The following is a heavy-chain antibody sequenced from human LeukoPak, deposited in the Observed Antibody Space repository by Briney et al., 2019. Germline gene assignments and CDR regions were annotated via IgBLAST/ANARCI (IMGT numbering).Heavy chain of an antibody. D-gene: IGHD3-3*01. V-gene: IGHV3-7*01. CDR1: GFTFSSYW. CDR3: ARHNYDFWSVYMDV. CDR2: IKQDGSEK. J-gene: IGHJ6*03. Sequence: GGSLRLSCAASGFTFSSYWMSWVRQAPGKGLEWLANIKQDGSEKYYVDSVKGRFTISRDNAMNSLYLQMNSLRAEDTAVYYCARHNYDFWSVYMDVWGKGTTVTVSS.